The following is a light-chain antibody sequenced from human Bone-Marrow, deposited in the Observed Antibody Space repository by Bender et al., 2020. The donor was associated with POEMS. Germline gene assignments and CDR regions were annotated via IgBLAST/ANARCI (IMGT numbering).Light chain of an antibody. J-gene: IGLJ2*01. CDR1: DLGDKY. CDR2: QDT. V-gene: IGLV3-1*01. Sequence: SYEVTQPPSVSVSPGQTASITCSGDDLGDKYVAWYQQKPGQSPVLVIYQDTKRPSGIPERFSGSNSGNTATLTISGTQAMDEADYYGQGGETYSVLFGGG. CDR3: QGGETYSVL.